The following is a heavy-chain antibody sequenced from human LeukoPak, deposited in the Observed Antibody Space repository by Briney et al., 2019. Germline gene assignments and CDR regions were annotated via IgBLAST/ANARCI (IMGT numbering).Heavy chain of an antibody. V-gene: IGHV3-30*03. CDR2: IPYDGGYT. CDR1: GFTFDTFG. CDR3: ARVDGSYGYYYYMDV. J-gene: IGHJ6*03. D-gene: IGHD1-26*01. Sequence: GRSLRLSCAASGFTFDTFGMHWVRQAPGKGLEWLAVIPYDGGYTYYADSVKGRVTISRDNAKNSLYLQMNSLRAEDTAVYYCARVDGSYGYYYYMDVWGKGTTVTVSS.